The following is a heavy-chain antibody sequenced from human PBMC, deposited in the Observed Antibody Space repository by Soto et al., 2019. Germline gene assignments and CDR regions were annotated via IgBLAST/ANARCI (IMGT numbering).Heavy chain of an antibody. V-gene: IGHV5-51*01. CDR3: VRPRGYCIGDDCYVYYFDF. CDR2: IYPGDSDI. J-gene: IGHJ4*02. Sequence: PGESLTISCKGSGYTFTAYWIGWVRQMPGRGLEWMAIIYPGDSDIRYNPSFQGQVTISADKSITTAYLQWSSLRASDTAMYYCVRPRGYCIGDDCYVYYFDFWGQGTLVTVSS. D-gene: IGHD2-15*01. CDR1: GYTFTAYW.